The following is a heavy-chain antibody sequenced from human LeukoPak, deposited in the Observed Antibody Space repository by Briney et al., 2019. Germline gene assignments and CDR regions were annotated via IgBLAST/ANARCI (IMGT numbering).Heavy chain of an antibody. CDR2: INHSGTT. J-gene: IGHJ6*03. D-gene: IGHD3-22*01. Sequence: PSETLSLTCGVSGGSFSGYLWNWVRQSPGKGLEWIGEINHSGTTNYNPSLKSRVTISIVRSRNQFSLNLTSVTAADTAVFYCARGVKQLARFYFYMDVWGKGTTVTVSS. CDR3: ARGVKQLARFYFYMDV. CDR1: GGSFSGYL. V-gene: IGHV4-34*01.